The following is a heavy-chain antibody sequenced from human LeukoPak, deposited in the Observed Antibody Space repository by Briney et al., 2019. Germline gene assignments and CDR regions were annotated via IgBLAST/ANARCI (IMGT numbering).Heavy chain of an antibody. Sequence: SETLSLTCTVSRYSISSGYYWGWIRQPPGKGLEWIGEINHSGSTNYHPSLKSRVTISVDTSKNQFSLKLSSVTAADTAVYYCARGGYRWSSAYFDYWGQGTLVTVSS. CDR2: INHSGST. CDR3: ARGGYRWSSAYFDY. J-gene: IGHJ4*02. D-gene: IGHD3-22*01. CDR1: RYSISSGYY. V-gene: IGHV4-38-2*02.